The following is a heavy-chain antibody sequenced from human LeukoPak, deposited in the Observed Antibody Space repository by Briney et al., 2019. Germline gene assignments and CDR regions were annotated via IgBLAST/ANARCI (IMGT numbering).Heavy chain of an antibody. D-gene: IGHD3-10*01. Sequence: GGSLRLSSAASGFSFSTYAMSWVRQAPGEGVQWVSSISDNGDKTYYADSVKGRFTISRDNSRNTVYLQMNDLRAEHTAVYHCVKGGGSGFDYWGQGTLVTVSS. J-gene: IGHJ4*02. CDR2: ISDNGDKT. CDR3: VKGGGSGFDY. CDR1: GFSFSTYA. V-gene: IGHV3-23*01.